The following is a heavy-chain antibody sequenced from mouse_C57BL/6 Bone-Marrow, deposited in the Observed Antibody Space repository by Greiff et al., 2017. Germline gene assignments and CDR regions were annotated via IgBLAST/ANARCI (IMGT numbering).Heavy chain of an antibody. CDR3: AEQASYSSYDYFDY. V-gene: IGHV5-6*01. J-gene: IGHJ2*01. Sequence: EVKLLESGGDLVKPGGSLKLSCAASGFTFSSYAMSWVRQTPDKRLEWVATISSGGSYNYYPDSVKGRFTISRDNAKNTLYLQMSSLKSEDTAMYYCAEQASYSSYDYFDYGGRGTTPTVSS. CDR2: ISSGGSYN. D-gene: IGHD1-1*01. CDR1: GFTFSSYA.